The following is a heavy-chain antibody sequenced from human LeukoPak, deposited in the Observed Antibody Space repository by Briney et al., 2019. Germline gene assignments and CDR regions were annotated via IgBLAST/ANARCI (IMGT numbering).Heavy chain of an antibody. V-gene: IGHV3-30-3*01. Sequence: PGRSLRLSCAASGFTFRTHAMHWVRQAPGKGLEWVAVISYDGSNKYYADSVKGRFTISRDNSKNTLYLQMNSLRPEDTAVYYCARDQASSGWYGAFDIWGQRTMVTVSS. CDR1: GFTFRTHA. J-gene: IGHJ3*02. CDR2: ISYDGSNK. CDR3: ARDQASSGWYGAFDI. D-gene: IGHD6-19*01.